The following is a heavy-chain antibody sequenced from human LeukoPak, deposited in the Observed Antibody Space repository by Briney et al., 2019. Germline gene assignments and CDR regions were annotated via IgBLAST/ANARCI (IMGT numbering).Heavy chain of an antibody. J-gene: IGHJ4*02. D-gene: IGHD1-1*01. CDR1: GFTFDDYA. Sequence: GGSLRLSCAASGFTFDDYAIHWVRQAPGKGLEWVSGISWNSGTIAYADSVKGRFTISRDNAKNSLYLQMNSLGAEDTALYYCAKGSAGGTVRRALDYWGQGTLVTVSS. CDR3: AKGSAGGTVRRALDY. CDR2: ISWNSGTI. V-gene: IGHV3-9*01.